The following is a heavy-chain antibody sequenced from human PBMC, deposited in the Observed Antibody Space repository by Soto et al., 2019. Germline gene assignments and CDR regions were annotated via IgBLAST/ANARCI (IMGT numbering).Heavy chain of an antibody. CDR1: GFTFSSYS. D-gene: IGHD3-10*01. CDR3: AKAYYYGSGSYSHYYYYGMDV. J-gene: IGHJ6*02. CDR2: ISGSGDRT. V-gene: IGHV3-23*01. Sequence: EVQLLESGGGLVQPGGCLRLSCAASGFTFSSYSMSWVRQAPGKGLEWVSAISGSGDRTYYADSVKGRFTISRDNSKNTLSLQMNSLRAEDTAVYYCAKAYYYGSGSYSHYYYYGMDVWGQGTTVTVSS.